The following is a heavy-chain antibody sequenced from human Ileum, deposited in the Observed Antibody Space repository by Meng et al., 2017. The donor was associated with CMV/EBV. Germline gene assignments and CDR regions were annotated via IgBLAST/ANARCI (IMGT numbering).Heavy chain of an antibody. Sequence: SCAASRFTFRSYAMHWARQSPGKGLEWVAVISYDGSNKYYADSVKGRFTISRDNSKNTLYLKMNSLRAEDTAVYYCARLPLGYTLDYWGQGTLVTVSS. CDR2: ISYDGSNK. J-gene: IGHJ4*02. V-gene: IGHV3-30*04. D-gene: IGHD5-18*01. CDR3: ARLPLGYTLDY. CDR1: RFTFRSYA.